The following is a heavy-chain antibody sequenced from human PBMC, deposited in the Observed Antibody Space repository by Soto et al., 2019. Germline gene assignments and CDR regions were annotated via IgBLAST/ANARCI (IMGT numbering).Heavy chain of an antibody. Sequence: GGSLRLSCAASGFTFSSYSMNWVRQAPGKGLEWVSYISSSSSTIYYADSVKGRFTISRDNAKNSLYLQMNSLRAEDTAVYYCARGVIAVTSTENWFDPWGQGTLVTVSS. CDR2: ISSSSSTI. J-gene: IGHJ5*02. CDR1: GFTFSSYS. D-gene: IGHD2-21*01. CDR3: ARGVIAVTSTENWFDP. V-gene: IGHV3-48*01.